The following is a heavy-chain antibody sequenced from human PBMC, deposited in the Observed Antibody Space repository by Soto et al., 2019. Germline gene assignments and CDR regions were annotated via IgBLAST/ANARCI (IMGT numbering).Heavy chain of an antibody. CDR3: AKDGLNSYAFDI. V-gene: IGHV3-30*18. J-gene: IGHJ3*02. D-gene: IGHD5-12*01. CDR1: GFTFSSYG. Sequence: QVQLVESGGGVVQPGRSLRLSCAASGFTFSSYGMHWVRQAPGKGLEWVAVISYDGSNKYYADSVKGRFTISRDNSKNTLYLQMNSLRAEDTAVYYCAKDGLNSYAFDIWGQGTMVTVSS. CDR2: ISYDGSNK.